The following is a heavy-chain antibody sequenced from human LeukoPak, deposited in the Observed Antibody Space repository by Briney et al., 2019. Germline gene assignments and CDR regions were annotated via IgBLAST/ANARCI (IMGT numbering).Heavy chain of an antibody. D-gene: IGHD2-8*01. Sequence: GGSLRLSCAASGFTFSSYAMHWVRQAPGKGLKYVSAISSNGGSTYYANSVKGRFTISRDNSKNTLYLQMGSLRAEDMAVYYCARPTNGTWGQGPLVTVSS. CDR3: ARPTNGT. V-gene: IGHV3-64*01. CDR1: GFTFSSYA. CDR2: ISSNGGST. J-gene: IGHJ5*02.